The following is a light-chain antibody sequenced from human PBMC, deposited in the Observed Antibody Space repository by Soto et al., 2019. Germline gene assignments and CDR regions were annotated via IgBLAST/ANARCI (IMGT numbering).Light chain of an antibody. Sequence: QSALTQPASVSGSPGQSITISCTGTSRDVGYYNYVSWYQQRPGKVPKLLIYEVTSRPSGVSDRFSGSKSDTTASLTISGLQIEDEADYYCSSYTTSNTLVFGGGTKVTVL. CDR1: SRDVGYYNY. J-gene: IGLJ3*02. CDR2: EVT. CDR3: SSYTTSNTLV. V-gene: IGLV2-14*01.